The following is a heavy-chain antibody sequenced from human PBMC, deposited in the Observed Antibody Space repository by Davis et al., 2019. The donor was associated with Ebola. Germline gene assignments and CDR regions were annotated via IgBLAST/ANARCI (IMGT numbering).Heavy chain of an antibody. CDR3: AKERNNWNIFDY. CDR1: GFTFSSYA. J-gene: IGHJ4*02. Sequence: GESLKISCAASGFTFSSYAMSWVRQAPGKGLEWVSAISGSGGSTYYADSVKGRFTISRDNSKNTLYLQMNSLRAEDTAVYYCAKERNNWNIFDYWGQGTLVTVSS. CDR2: ISGSGGST. V-gene: IGHV3-23*01. D-gene: IGHD1-1*01.